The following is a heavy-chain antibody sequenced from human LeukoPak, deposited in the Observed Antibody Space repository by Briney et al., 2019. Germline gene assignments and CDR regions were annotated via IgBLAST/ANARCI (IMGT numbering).Heavy chain of an antibody. CDR2: IKQDGSEK. J-gene: IGHJ4*02. CDR1: GFTFSSYW. V-gene: IGHV3-7*03. CDR3: ARIIVEVVAAINYFDY. D-gene: IGHD2-15*01. Sequence: PGGSLRLSCAASGFTFSSYWMSWVRQAPGKGLEWVANIKQDGSEKYYVDSVKGRFTISRDNAKNSLYLQMNSLRAEDTAVYYCARIIVEVVAAINYFDYWGQGTLVTVSS.